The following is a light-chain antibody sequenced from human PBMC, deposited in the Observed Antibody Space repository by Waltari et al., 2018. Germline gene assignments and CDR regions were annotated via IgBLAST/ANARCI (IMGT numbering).Light chain of an antibody. CDR1: SSSIRNNA. CDR2: ATN. V-gene: IGLV1-44*01. CDR3: AAWDDSLNGWV. Sequence: QSVLTQPPSASGTPGQRVTISCSGSSSSIRNNAVNWYQQVPGTAPKLLIYATNLRPSGVPDRFSGSKSVTSASLAISGLQSEDEAAYYCAAWDDSLNGWVFGGGTKVTVL. J-gene: IGLJ3*02.